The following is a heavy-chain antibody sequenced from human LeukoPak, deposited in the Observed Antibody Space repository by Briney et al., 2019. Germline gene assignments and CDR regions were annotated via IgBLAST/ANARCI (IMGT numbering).Heavy chain of an antibody. D-gene: IGHD1-26*01. CDR3: ARGAVGSTPPVAFDI. Sequence: SETLSLTCTVSGGSISTYYWNWIRQTAGRGLELVGRIYASGSANYNPSLKNRLTMSIDTSKNQFSLKLTSVTAAYTAVYYSARGAVGSTPPVAFDIWGQGTTVTVS. J-gene: IGHJ3*02. V-gene: IGHV4-4*07. CDR1: GGSISTYY. CDR2: IYASGSA.